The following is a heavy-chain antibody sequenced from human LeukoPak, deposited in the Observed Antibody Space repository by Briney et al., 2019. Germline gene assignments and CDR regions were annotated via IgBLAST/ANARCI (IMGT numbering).Heavy chain of an antibody. V-gene: IGHV3-23*01. CDR1: GTILSNYA. D-gene: IGHD3-22*01. CDR3: AKRGVVIRVILVGFHKEAYYFDS. CDR2: IIGSGGGT. Sequence: GWSLRLFCAVSGTILSNYAMSWVSQAPGKGRERVEGIIGSGGGTKHAESGEGRFTISRDNYKNTLYLQMNNLRVDDTAVYFCAKRGVVIRVILVGFHKEAYYFDSWGQGALVTVSS. J-gene: IGHJ4*02.